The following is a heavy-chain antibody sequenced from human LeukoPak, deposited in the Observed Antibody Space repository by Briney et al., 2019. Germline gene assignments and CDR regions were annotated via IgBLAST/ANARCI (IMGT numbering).Heavy chain of an antibody. V-gene: IGHV1-8*01. J-gene: IGHJ4*02. CDR2: MNPNSGDT. D-gene: IGHD3-10*01. Sequence: ASVKVSCKASGYIFSSNDINWVRQAAGQGLEWMGWMNPNSGDTGYTQKFQGRVVMTRSTSITTAYMELSSLRSEDTAVYYCARGPFGSGSFLDCWGQGTLVTVSS. CDR3: ARGPFGSGSFLDC. CDR1: GYIFSSND.